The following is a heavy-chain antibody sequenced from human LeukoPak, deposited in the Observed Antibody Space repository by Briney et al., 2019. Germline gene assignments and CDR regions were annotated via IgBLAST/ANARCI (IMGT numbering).Heavy chain of an antibody. Sequence: PSETLSLTCTVSGGSLSSSSYYWGWIRQPPGKGLEWIGSIYYSGSTYYNPSLKSRVTISVDTSKNQFSLKLSSVTAADTAVYYCARVATDSSFHGMDVWGQGTTVTVPS. J-gene: IGHJ6*02. CDR1: GGSLSSSSYY. V-gene: IGHV4-39*07. D-gene: IGHD6-6*01. CDR3: ARVATDSSFHGMDV. CDR2: IYYSGST.